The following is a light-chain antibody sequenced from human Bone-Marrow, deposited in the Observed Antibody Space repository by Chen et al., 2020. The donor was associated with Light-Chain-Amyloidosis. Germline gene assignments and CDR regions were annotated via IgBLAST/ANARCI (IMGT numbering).Light chain of an antibody. CDR1: DLPTKY. J-gene: IGLJ2*01. CDR2: RDT. Sequence: GSVSPGQTARITCAGDDLPTKYAYWYQQKPGQAPVLVIHRDTERPSGISERFPGSSSGTTATLTISGVQAEDEADYHCQSADSSGTYEVIFGGGTKLTVL. V-gene: IGLV3-25*03. CDR3: QSADSSGTYEVI.